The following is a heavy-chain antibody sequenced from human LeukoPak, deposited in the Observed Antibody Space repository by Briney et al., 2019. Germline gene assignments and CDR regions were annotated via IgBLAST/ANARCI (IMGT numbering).Heavy chain of an antibody. D-gene: IGHD3-10*01. CDR1: GFTFSSYG. J-gene: IGHJ4*02. V-gene: IGHV3-30*02. Sequence: GGSLRLSCAASGFTFSSYGMHWVRQAPGKGLEWVAFIRCDGSDKYYADSVKGRFTISRDNSKNTLYLQMNSLRVEDTAVYYCAKNYGFDYWGQGTLVTVSS. CDR2: IRCDGSDK. CDR3: AKNYGFDY.